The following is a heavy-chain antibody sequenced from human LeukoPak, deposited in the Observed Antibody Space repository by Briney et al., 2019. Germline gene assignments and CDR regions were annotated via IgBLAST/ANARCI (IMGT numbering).Heavy chain of an antibody. Sequence: GASVKVSCKASGYSFTDYFIHWLRQAAGEGLEWMGWINPNNGGTSYPQKFQGRVTMTRDTSITTAYMELSSLTSDDTAVYHCARDRASLIGPNYFDSWGEGTLVTVSS. D-gene: IGHD3-22*01. V-gene: IGHV1-2*02. CDR1: GYSFTDYF. J-gene: IGHJ4*02. CDR3: ARDRASLIGPNYFDS. CDR2: INPNNGGT.